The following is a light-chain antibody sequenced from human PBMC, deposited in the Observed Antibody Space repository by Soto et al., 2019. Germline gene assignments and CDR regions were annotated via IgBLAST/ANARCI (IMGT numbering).Light chain of an antibody. CDR3: CSYAGGTSVV. J-gene: IGLJ2*01. CDR2: QDI. Sequence: QSALTQPASVSGSLGQSITISCTGTSSDVGRYSLVSWYQQYPGKAPRLMIYQDIERPSGVSNRFSASKSGNTASLTISGLQTEDDADYYCCSYAGGTSVVFGGGTKLTVL. CDR1: SSDVGRYSL. V-gene: IGLV2-23*01.